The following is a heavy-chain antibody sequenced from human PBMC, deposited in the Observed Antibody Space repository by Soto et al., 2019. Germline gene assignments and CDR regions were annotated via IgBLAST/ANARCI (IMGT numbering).Heavy chain of an antibody. V-gene: IGHV1-69*01. CDR3: ARDRNGYCGSTSCSTGWYFDL. CDR1: GGTFSSYA. J-gene: IGHJ2*01. Sequence: QVQLVQSGAEVKKPGSSVKVSCKASGGTFSSYAISWVRQAPGQGLEWMGGIIPIFGTANYAQKFQGRVTITADESTSTAYMELSSLRSEDTAVYYCARDRNGYCGSTSCSTGWYFDLWGRGTLVTVSS. D-gene: IGHD2-2*03. CDR2: IIPIFGTA.